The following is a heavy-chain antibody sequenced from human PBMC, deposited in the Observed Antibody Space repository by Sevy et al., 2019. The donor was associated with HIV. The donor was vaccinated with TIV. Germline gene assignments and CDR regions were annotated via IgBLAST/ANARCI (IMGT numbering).Heavy chain of an antibody. J-gene: IGHJ4*02. Sequence: GGSLRLSCAASGFTFSSYGMHWVRQAPGKGLEWVAVISYDGSNKCYADSVKGRFTISRDNSKNTLYLQMNSLRAEDTAVYYCAKGEYYYDSSGPARGLNFDYWGQGTLVTVSS. V-gene: IGHV3-30*18. D-gene: IGHD3-22*01. CDR3: AKGEYYYDSSGPARGLNFDY. CDR2: ISYDGSNK. CDR1: GFTFSSYG.